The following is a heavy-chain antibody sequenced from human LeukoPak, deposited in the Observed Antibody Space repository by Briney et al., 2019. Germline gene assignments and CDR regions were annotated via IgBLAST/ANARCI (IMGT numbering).Heavy chain of an antibody. V-gene: IGHV1-46*01. D-gene: IGHD6-19*01. Sequence: ASVKVPCKASGYTLTGYFMHWVRQAPGQGLEWMGVIDPSGSSTNSAQKFQGRVTMTIDTSTSTVYMELSSLRSEDTAVYYCARPGIAVAGTFSVSAFDYWGQGTLVTVSS. CDR3: ARPGIAVAGTFSVSAFDY. J-gene: IGHJ4*02. CDR2: IDPSGSST. CDR1: GYTLTGYF.